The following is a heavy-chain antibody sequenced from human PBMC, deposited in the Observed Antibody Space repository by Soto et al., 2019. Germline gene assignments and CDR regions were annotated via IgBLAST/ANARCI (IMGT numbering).Heavy chain of an antibody. CDR2: INHSGST. Sequence: SQTLPLTCAVYEGYFSGYCCRWILQPPGKGLEWIGEINHSGSTNYNPSLKSRVTISVDTSKNQFSLKLSSVTASDTAVYYCAIGASMGWFDSWGKGTLVRVSS. CDR3: AIGASMGWFDS. D-gene: IGHD2-2*01. CDR1: EGYFSGYC. J-gene: IGHJ5*01. V-gene: IGHV4-34*01.